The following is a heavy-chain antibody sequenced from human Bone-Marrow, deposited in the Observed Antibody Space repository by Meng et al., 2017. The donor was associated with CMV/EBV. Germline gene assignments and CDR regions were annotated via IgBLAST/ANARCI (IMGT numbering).Heavy chain of an antibody. J-gene: IGHJ4*02. CDR1: GFTFSSYA. V-gene: IGHV3-30*04. D-gene: IGHD3-3*01. Sequence: GESLKIPCAASGFTFSSYAMHWVRQAPGKGLEWVAVISYDGSNKYYADSVKGRFTISRDNSKNTLYLQMNSLRAEDTAVYYCARGGKGYDFWSGPMVWGQGTLVTVSS. CDR3: ARGGKGYDFWSGPMV. CDR2: ISYDGSNK.